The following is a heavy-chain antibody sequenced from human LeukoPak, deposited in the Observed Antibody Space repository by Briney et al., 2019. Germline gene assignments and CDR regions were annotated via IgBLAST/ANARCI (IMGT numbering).Heavy chain of an antibody. V-gene: IGHV5-10-1*01. CDR2: IDPSDSYT. Sequence: GESLQISCKGSGYSFTSYWISWVRQMPGKGLEWMGRIDPSDSYTNYSPSFQGHVTISADKSISTAYLQWSSLKASDTAMYYCARLVYGSGSYYNGWFDPWGQGTLVTVSS. CDR3: ARLVYGSGSYYNGWFDP. J-gene: IGHJ5*02. D-gene: IGHD3-10*01. CDR1: GYSFTSYW.